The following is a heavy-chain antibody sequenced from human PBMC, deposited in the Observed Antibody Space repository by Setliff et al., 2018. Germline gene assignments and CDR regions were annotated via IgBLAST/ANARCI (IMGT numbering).Heavy chain of an antibody. CDR1: GDSIVGDY. V-gene: IGHV4-4*07. J-gene: IGHJ2*01. CDR3: ARAVDSGAYFPFWYFDL. CDR2: KYVNGGT. D-gene: IGHD3-22*01. Sequence: SETLSLTCSVSGDSIVGDYWSWIRQPAGEGLEFLGLKYVNGGTNYNPSLQSRLTMSLDTSKSQFSLTLTSVTAADTAIYFCARAVDSGAYFPFWYFDLWGRGTLVTVSS.